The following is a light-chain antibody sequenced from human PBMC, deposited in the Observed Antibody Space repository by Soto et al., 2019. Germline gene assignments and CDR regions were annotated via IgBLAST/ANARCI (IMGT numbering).Light chain of an antibody. Sequence: EIVLTKSPTTLSLPRGERATLXXRASQSVSSYLAWYQQKPGQAPRXLIYDASNRATGIPARFSGSGAGTEFTLTINSLQSEDFAVYYCQQYNNWPRTFGQGTKVDIK. CDR3: QQYNNWPRT. J-gene: IGKJ1*01. CDR2: DAS. CDR1: QSVSSY. V-gene: IGKV3-11*01.